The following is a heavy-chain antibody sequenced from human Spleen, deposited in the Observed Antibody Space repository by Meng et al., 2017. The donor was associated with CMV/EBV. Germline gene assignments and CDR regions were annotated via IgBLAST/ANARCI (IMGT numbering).Heavy chain of an antibody. J-gene: IGHJ5*02. Sequence: SETLSLTCTVSGGSISGSSYCWGWIRQPPGKGLEWIGSIYYSGSTNYNPSLKSRVTISEDTSKNQFSLKLSSVTAADTAMYYCARAGVPDGSGSRMFDPWGQGTLVTVSS. CDR3: ARAGVPDGSGSRMFDP. CDR2: IYYSGST. V-gene: IGHV4-39*07. D-gene: IGHD3-10*01. CDR1: GGSISGSSYC.